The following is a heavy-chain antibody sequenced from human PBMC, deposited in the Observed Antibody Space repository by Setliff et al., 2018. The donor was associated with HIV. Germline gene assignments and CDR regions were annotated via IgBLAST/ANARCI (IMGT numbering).Heavy chain of an antibody. CDR3: ARDYSSYWYYLDS. CDR1: GYTFTSYH. D-gene: IGHD6-13*01. CDR2: LSPINGNV. V-gene: IGHV1-8*02. Sequence: ASVKVSCKASGYTFTSYHINWVRQAAGQGLEWMGWLSPINGNVGYAPKFRGRVTRTRNTSIGTAYMELSSLTSEDTAVYYCARDYSSYWYYLDSWGQGSLVTVSS. J-gene: IGHJ4*02.